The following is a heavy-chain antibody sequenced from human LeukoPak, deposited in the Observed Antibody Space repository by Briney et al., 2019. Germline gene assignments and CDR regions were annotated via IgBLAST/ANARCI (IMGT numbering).Heavy chain of an antibody. V-gene: IGHV1-2*02. CDR1: GYTFTGYY. CDR2: INPNSGCT. CDR3: ASGVVVAAYFDY. D-gene: IGHD2-15*01. Sequence: GASVKASCKASGYTFTGYYMHWVRQAPGQGLEWMGWINPNSGCTNYAQKFQGRVPMTRDTSISTAYMELSRLRSDDTAVYYCASGVVVAAYFDYWGQGTLVTVSS. J-gene: IGHJ4*02.